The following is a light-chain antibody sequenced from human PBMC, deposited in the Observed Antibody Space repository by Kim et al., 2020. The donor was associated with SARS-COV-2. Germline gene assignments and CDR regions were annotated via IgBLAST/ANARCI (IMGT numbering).Light chain of an antibody. V-gene: IGLV3-19*01. CDR2: AKN. CDR3: KSRDSSGNLLV. J-gene: IGLJ3*02. Sequence: ALGQTVRITCQGDSLRSYYASWYQQNPGQAPILVIFAKNNRPSGIPDRFSGSSSGNTASLTITGAQAEDEADYYCKSRDSSGNLLVFGGGTQLTVL. CDR1: SLRSYY.